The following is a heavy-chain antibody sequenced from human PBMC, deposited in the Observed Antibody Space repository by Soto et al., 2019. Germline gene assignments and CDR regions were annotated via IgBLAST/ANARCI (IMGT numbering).Heavy chain of an antibody. D-gene: IGHD3-9*01. CDR1: GGTFSSYA. CDR2: IIPIFGTA. CDR3: ARVAFLAGYLYVMAF. J-gene: IGHJ6*02. V-gene: IGHV1-69*13. Sequence: GASVKVSCKASGGTFSSYAISWVRQAPGQGLEWMVGIIPIFGTANYAQKFQGRVTITADESSSTAYMELSSLRSEDTAVYYCARVAFLAGYLYVMAFWAQGTTVPGSS.